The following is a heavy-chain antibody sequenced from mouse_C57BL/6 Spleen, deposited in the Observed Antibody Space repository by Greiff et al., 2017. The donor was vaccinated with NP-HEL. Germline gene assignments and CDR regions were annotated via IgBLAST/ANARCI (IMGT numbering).Heavy chain of an antibody. J-gene: IGHJ2*01. CDR3: ARTGGEYYFDY. V-gene: IGHV1-50*01. CDR2: IDPSDSYT. Sequence: VQLQQPGAELVKPGASVKLSCKASGYTFTSYWMQWVKQRPGQGLEWIGEIDPSDSYTNYNQKFKGKATLTVDTSSSTAYMQLSSLTSEDSAVYYCARTGGEYYFDYWGQGTTLTVSS. CDR1: GYTFTSYW.